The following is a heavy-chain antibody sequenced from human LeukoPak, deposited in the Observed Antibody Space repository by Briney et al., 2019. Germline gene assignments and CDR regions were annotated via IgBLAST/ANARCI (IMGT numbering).Heavy chain of an antibody. J-gene: IGHJ4*02. CDR1: GGSISSYY. V-gene: IGHV4-4*07. Sequence: PSETLSLTCTVSGGSISSYYWSWIRQPAGKGLEWIGRIYTSGSTNYNPSLKSRVTMSVDTSKNQFSLKLSSVTAADTAVYYCARGYDFWSGYHQGYFDYWGQGTLVTVSS. CDR3: ARGYDFWSGYHQGYFDY. D-gene: IGHD3-3*01. CDR2: IYTSGST.